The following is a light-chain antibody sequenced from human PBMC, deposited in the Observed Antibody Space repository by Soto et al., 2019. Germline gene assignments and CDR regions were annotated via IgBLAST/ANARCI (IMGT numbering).Light chain of an antibody. CDR3: SSYTSTSTLYV. CDR1: NSDVGSYDY. Sequence: QSVLTQPAPVSGSPGQSITISCTGTNSDVGSYDYVSWYQQYPGKAPKVIIYEVRNRPSGVSDRFSASKSGNTASLTISGLQAEDEAVYYCSSYTSTSTLYVFGSGTKVTVL. V-gene: IGLV2-14*01. CDR2: EVR. J-gene: IGLJ1*01.